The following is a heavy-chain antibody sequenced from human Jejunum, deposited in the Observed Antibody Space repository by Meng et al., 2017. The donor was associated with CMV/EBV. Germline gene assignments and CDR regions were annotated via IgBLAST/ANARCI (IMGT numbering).Heavy chain of an antibody. J-gene: IGHJ6*02. Sequence: YGFSWVRQAPGQGLEWMGWISAYNGDTNYAQKFQGRVTMTTDTSTSTAYMELRSLRSDDPAVYYCARDRGRRIYCSSTSCYGMDVWGQGTTVTVSS. CDR3: ARDRGRRIYCSSTSCYGMDV. D-gene: IGHD2-2*01. CDR1: YG. V-gene: IGHV1-18*01. CDR2: ISAYNGDT.